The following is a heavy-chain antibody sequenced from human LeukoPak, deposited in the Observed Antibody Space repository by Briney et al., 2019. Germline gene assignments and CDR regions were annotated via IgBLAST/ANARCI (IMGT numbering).Heavy chain of an antibody. D-gene: IGHD4-23*01. Sequence: ASVKVSCKASGYTFTDYYIHWVRQAPGRGPEWMGWINPYSGGTKYAQKFQGRVTMTSDTSITTVYMQLSRLRSDDTAVFYCAREKGFHRSLFFGGNDYWGQGTLVTVSS. CDR3: AREKGFHRSLFFGGNDY. CDR1: GYTFTDYY. V-gene: IGHV1-2*02. J-gene: IGHJ4*02. CDR2: INPYSGGT.